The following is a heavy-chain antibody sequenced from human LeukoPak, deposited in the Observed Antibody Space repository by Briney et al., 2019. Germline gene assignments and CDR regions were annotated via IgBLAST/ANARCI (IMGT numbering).Heavy chain of an antibody. CDR2: VDHTGST. D-gene: IGHD1-1*01. Sequence: SETLSLTCTVSDDSITIYYWTWIRQPPGKGLEWIGYVDHTGSTNFNPSLNGRVTIYRDTSKNHFSLRLRSVTAADTAVYFCARGRVSSSTWYSTYYYYFYMDVWGKGTTVTVSS. CDR1: DDSITIYY. V-gene: IGHV4-59*01. CDR3: ARGRVSSSTWYSTYYYYFYMDV. J-gene: IGHJ6*03.